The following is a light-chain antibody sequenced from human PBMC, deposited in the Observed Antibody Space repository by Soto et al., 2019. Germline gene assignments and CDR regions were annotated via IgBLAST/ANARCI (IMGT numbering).Light chain of an antibody. Sequence: DIQMTQSPSTLSASVGDRVTITCRASQSISVWLAWYQQKAGKAPNLLIYKASRLESGVPSRFSGSGSETEFTLTISGLQPGDSATYYCQQSYSTPPTFGQGTRLEIK. CDR2: KAS. J-gene: IGKJ5*01. CDR3: QQSYSTPPT. V-gene: IGKV1-5*03. CDR1: QSISVW.